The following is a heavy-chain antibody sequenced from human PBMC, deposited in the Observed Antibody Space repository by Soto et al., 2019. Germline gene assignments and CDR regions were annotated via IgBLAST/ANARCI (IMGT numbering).Heavy chain of an antibody. CDR2: IYYSGST. J-gene: IGHJ2*01. Sequence: QVQLQESGPGLVKPSETLSLTCTVSGGSISSYYWSWIRQPPGKGLEWIGYIYYSGSTNYNPSLKSRVNISVDTSKNQFSLKLSSVTAADTAVYYCARAILGDQGSAWYFDLWGRGTLVTVSS. CDR3: ARAILGDQGSAWYFDL. CDR1: GGSISSYY. V-gene: IGHV4-59*01. D-gene: IGHD3-16*01.